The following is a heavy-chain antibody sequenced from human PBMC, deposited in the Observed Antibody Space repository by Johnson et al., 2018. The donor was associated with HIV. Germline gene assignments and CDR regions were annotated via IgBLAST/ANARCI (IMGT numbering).Heavy chain of an antibody. J-gene: IGHJ3*02. V-gene: IGHV3-66*01. Sequence: VQLVESGGGLEEPGGSLRLSCVVSKFTFTSNVMGCVRQASGKGLEWVSVIYSGGSTYYADSVNGRFTIARDNAKNTLFLEMNSLKAEDTAVYYCARDRPIAPCDICGQGTMVTVSA. CDR2: IYSGGST. CDR1: KFTFTSNV. CDR3: ARDRPIAPCDI. D-gene: IGHD6-13*01.